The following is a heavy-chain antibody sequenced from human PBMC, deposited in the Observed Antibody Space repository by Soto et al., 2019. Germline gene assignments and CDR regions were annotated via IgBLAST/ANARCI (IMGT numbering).Heavy chain of an antibody. CDR2: ISAYNGNT. J-gene: IGHJ6*02. CDR1: GYTFTSYG. Sequence: QVQLVPSGAAVKKPGASVKVSCKASGYTFTSYGISWVRQAPGQGLELMGWISAYNGNTNYAQKLQGRVTMTTDTSTSTADMELRSLRSDDTAVYYCARDSPTVPAGVYYYYVMDVWGQVTTVTVSS. V-gene: IGHV1-18*01. D-gene: IGHD4-17*01. CDR3: ARDSPTVPAGVYYYYVMDV.